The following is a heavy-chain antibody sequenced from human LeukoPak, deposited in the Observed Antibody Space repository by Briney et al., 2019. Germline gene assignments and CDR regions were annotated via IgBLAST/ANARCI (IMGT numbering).Heavy chain of an antibody. CDR3: ASTEEQWLAREYFQH. CDR2: INPSGGST. J-gene: IGHJ1*01. Sequence: ASVKVSCKASGYTFTSYYMHWVRQAPGQGLEWMGIINPSGGSTSYAQKFQGRVTMTRDTSTSTVYMELSSLRSEDTAVYYCASTEEQWLAREYFQHWGQGTLVTVSS. D-gene: IGHD6-19*01. CDR1: GYTFTSYY. V-gene: IGHV1-46*01.